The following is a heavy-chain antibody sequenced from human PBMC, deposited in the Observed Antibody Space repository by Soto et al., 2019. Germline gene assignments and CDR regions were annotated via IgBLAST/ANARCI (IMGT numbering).Heavy chain of an antibody. CDR1: GFTFSSYS. CDR2: ISSSSSYI. CDR3: ARGEYSSSWGSRNDAFDI. D-gene: IGHD6-13*01. J-gene: IGHJ3*02. V-gene: IGHV3-21*01. Sequence: KTGGSLRLSCAASGFTFSSYSMNWARQAPGKWLEWVSSISSSSSYIYYADSVKGRFTISRDNAKNSLYLQMNSLRAEDTAVYYCARGEYSSSWGSRNDAFDIWGQGTMVTVSS.